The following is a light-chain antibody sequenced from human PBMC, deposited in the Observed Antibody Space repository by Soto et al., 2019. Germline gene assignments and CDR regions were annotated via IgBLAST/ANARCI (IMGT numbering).Light chain of an antibody. Sequence: ETVMTQSPDTLSVSPGESATLSCRASQDVSTNLAWFQQKPGQTPRLVLYGASKRATGIPARFSGSGSGRHFTLTISSLQSEDFGVYYCQHYNNWPPYSSGQGTKVDIK. CDR3: QHYNNWPPYS. CDR2: GAS. CDR1: QDVSTN. J-gene: IGKJ2*03. V-gene: IGKV3-15*01.